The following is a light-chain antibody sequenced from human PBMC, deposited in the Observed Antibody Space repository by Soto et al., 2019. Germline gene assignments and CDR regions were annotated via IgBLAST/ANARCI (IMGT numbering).Light chain of an antibody. J-gene: IGKJ2*01. CDR1: QGIRIY. CDR2: GAS. CDR3: QQFNSYPYT. Sequence: IQLTQSPSSLSASVGDRVTITCRASQGIRIYLARYQQKPGKAPNLLIYGASTLQSGVPSRFSGSGSGTDFTLTISSLQPEDFATYHCQQFNSYPYTFGQGTKVDIK. V-gene: IGKV1-9*01.